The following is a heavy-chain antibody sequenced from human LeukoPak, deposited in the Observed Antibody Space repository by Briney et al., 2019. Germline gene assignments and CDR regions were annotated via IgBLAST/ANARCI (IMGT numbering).Heavy chain of an antibody. V-gene: IGHV4-59*01. CDR3: ARDAEGGGYVFDY. J-gene: IGHJ4*02. CDR2: IYYSGST. Sequence: SETLSLTRTVSGGSISSYYWSWIRQPPGKGLEWIGYIYYSGSTNYNPSLKSRVTISVDTSKNQFSLKLSSVTAADTAVYYCARDAEGGGYVFDYWGQGTLVTVSS. CDR1: GGSISSYY. D-gene: IGHD5-12*01.